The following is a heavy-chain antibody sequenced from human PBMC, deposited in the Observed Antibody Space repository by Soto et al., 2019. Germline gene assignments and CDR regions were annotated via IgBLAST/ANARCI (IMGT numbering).Heavy chain of an antibody. CDR2: ISYDGNNK. CDR1: GFTFKSYG. V-gene: IGHV3-30*18. Sequence: QVQLVESGGGVVQPGRSLRLSCAASGFTFKSYGMHWVRQAPGKGLEWVAVISYDGNNKYYADSVKGRFTISRDIPKNTLYLQLNSLRAKDTAVYYCAKEGLYKTLDYLGQGTLVTVSS. D-gene: IGHD1-1*01. CDR3: AKEGLYKTLDY. J-gene: IGHJ4*02.